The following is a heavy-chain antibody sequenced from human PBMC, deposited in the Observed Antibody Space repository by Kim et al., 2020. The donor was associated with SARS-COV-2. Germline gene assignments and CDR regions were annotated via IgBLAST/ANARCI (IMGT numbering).Heavy chain of an antibody. J-gene: IGHJ5*02. Sequence: SETLSLTCAVYGGSFSGYYWSWIRQPPGKGLEWIGEINHSGSTNYNPSLKSRVTISVDTSKNQFSLKLSSVTAADTAVYYCARGRSFDPWCQGTLVTVSS. CDR2: INHSGST. V-gene: IGHV4-34*01. CDR3: ARGRSFDP. CDR1: GGSFSGYY.